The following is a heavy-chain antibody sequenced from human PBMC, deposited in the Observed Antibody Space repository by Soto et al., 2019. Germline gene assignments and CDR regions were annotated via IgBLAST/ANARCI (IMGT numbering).Heavy chain of an antibody. V-gene: IGHV3-33*01. CDR1: GFSFSSYN. Sequence: QVQLVESGGGVVQPGRSLRLSCAASGFSFSSYNMHWVRQAPGKGLEWVTFIWRDGNSQAHADSVKGRFTVSRDNSKNPLYMQMHSLRGEDTEVYYCATDSWGPEVWGQGPSVTVSS. CDR3: ATDSWGPEV. D-gene: IGHD7-27*01. J-gene: IGHJ6*02. CDR2: IWRDGNSQ.